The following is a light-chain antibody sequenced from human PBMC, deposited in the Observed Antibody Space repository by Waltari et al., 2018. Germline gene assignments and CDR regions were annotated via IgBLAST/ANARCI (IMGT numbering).Light chain of an antibody. CDR2: DQN. V-gene: IGLV3-19*01. CDR1: SLRSYH. Sequence: SSELTQDPAVSVALGQTVRITCQGNSLRSYHARWYQQRPGQAPKLLIYDQNNRPSGVPGRFSGSSSDNTASLTITGAQAEDEAYYYCHSRDASGVGGAFGGGTKLTVL. CDR3: HSRDASGVGGA. J-gene: IGLJ2*01.